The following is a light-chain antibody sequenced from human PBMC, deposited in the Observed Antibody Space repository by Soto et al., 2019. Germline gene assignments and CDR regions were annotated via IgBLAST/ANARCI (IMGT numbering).Light chain of an antibody. Sequence: IQMTQSPWRLAQPLLQSVSMTRRASQSISSWLAWYQQKPGKAPKLLIYDASSLESGVPSRFSGSGSGTEFTLTISSLQPDDFATYYCQKYNSYSWKFGKGTKGDNK. J-gene: IGKJ1*01. CDR3: QKYNSYSWK. CDR2: DAS. CDR1: QSISSW. V-gene: IGKV1-5*01.